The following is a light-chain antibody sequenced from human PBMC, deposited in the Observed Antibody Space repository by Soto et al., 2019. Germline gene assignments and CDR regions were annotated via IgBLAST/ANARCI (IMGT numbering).Light chain of an antibody. V-gene: IGKV1-5*01. J-gene: IGKJ1*01. Sequence: DIQMTQSPSTLSASVGDRVTITCRASHSVKNYLAWYQQKPGMAPKLLIYDASYLEGGVPSRFSGSGSGTEFHLTISSLQPDDFALYYCQQYSSYSPWTFGQGTRVEIK. CDR1: HSVKNY. CDR3: QQYSSYSPWT. CDR2: DAS.